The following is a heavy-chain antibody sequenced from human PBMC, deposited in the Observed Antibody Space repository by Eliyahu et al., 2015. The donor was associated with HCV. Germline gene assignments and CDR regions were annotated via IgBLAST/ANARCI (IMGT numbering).Heavy chain of an antibody. J-gene: IGHJ4*02. D-gene: IGHD6-19*01. Sequence: LQLQESGPGLVKPSETLSLTCTVAGXSIXXXSNYYWGWXRQPPGKGLEWXGNIYFNWITYYKPSLKSRVTMSVDTAKXQFSLKLTSVTAADTAVYYCARHGGWRYSSGSLDYWGQGTLVTVSS. CDR3: ARHGGWRYSSGSLDY. CDR1: GXSIXXXSNYY. V-gene: IGHV4-39*01. CDR2: IYFNWIT.